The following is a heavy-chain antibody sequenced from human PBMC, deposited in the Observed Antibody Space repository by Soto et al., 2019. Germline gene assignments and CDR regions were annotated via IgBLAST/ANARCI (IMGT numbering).Heavy chain of an antibody. V-gene: IGHV5-51*01. D-gene: IGHD3-22*01. CDR2: IYPGDSDT. J-gene: IGHJ3*02. CDR1: GYSFTSYW. CDR3: ARREDSSGYVTERAFDT. Sequence: GESLKISCKGSGYSFTSYWIGWVRQMPGKGLEWMGIIYPGDSDTRYSPSFQGQVTISADKSISTAYLQRSSLKASDTAMYYCARREDSSGYVTERAFDTWGQGTMVTVSS.